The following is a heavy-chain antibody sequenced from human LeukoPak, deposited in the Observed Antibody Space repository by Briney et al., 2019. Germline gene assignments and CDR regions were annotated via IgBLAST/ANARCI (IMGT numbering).Heavy chain of an antibody. J-gene: IGHJ6*02. V-gene: IGHV1-18*01. CDR2: ISAYNGNT. D-gene: IGHD6-19*01. CDR1: GSTFTPYG. Sequence: ASVKLSYTPSGSTFTPYGISWLRQAPGQGLEGMGWISAYNGNTNYAQKLQGRVTMTTDTSTSTAYMELRSLRSDDTAVYYCASSIAVAGTWYYGMDVWGQGTTVTVSS. CDR3: ASSIAVAGTWYYGMDV.